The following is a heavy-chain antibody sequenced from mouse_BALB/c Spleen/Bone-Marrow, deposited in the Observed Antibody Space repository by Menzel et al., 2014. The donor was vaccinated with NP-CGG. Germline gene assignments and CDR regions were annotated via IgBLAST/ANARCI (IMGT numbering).Heavy chain of an antibody. CDR1: GYTFTDYE. CDR3: TRLDSSGYGAY. Sequence: QVQLQQSGAELVRPGASVTLSCEASGYTFTDYEMHWLKRTPVHGLEWIGAIDPETGGTAYNQKFKGRATLTTDKSSSTAYMELRSLTSEDSAVYYCTRLDSSGYGAYWGQGTLVTVSA. J-gene: IGHJ3*01. D-gene: IGHD3-2*01. CDR2: IDPETGGT. V-gene: IGHV1-15*01.